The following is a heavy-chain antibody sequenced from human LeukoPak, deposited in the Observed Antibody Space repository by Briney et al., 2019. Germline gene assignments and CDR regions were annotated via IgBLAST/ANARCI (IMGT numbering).Heavy chain of an antibody. D-gene: IGHD1-26*01. CDR2: IIGSGGTT. CDR3: AKEGLGAGGYFDY. CDR1: GFTFSSYA. J-gene: IGHJ4*02. Sequence: GGSLRLSCAASGFTFSSYAMSWVRQAPGKGLEWVSAIIGSGGTTYYADPVKGRFAISRDNSKNTLHLQMNSLRAEDTAVYYCAKEGLGAGGYFDYWGQGTLVTVSS. V-gene: IGHV3-23*01.